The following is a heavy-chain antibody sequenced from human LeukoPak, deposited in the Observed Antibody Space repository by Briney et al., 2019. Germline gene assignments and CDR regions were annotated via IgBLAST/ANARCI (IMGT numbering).Heavy chain of an antibody. CDR1: GFTFSSYS. D-gene: IGHD3-10*01. J-gene: IGHJ4*02. CDR2: ISSSSSYI. Sequence: GGSLRLSSAASGFTFSSYSMNWVRQAAGKGLEWVSSISSSSSYIYYADSVKGRFTISRDNAKNSLYLQMNSLRAEDTAVYYCARDKTMVRGVIAYWGQGTLVTVSS. CDR3: ARDKTMVRGVIAY. V-gene: IGHV3-21*01.